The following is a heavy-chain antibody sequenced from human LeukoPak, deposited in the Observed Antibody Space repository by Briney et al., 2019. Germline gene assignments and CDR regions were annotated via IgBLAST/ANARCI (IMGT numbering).Heavy chain of an antibody. J-gene: IGHJ4*02. CDR1: GGSFSGYY. CDR2: INHSGST. D-gene: IGHD1-1*01. Sequence: PSETLSLTCAVYGGSFSGYYWSWIRQPPGKGLEWIGEINHSGSTNYNPSLKSRVTISVDTSKNQFSLQLNSVTAADTAVYFCARRAYSTAYWKHFDSWGQGTLVTVSS. CDR3: ARRAYSTAYWKHFDS. V-gene: IGHV4-34*01.